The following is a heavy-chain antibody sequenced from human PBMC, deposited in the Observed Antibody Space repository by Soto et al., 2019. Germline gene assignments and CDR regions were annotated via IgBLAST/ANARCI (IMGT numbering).Heavy chain of an antibody. J-gene: IGHJ4*02. V-gene: IGHV4-30-4*01. Sequence: ASETLSLTRTVSCGSISSGDYYWSWIRQPPGKGLEWIGYIYYSGSTYYNPSLKSRVTISVDTSKNQFSLKLSSVTAADTAVYYCARAGRARPADFDHWGQGTLVTVSS. D-gene: IGHD6-6*01. CDR1: CGSISSGDYY. CDR3: ARAGRARPADFDH. CDR2: IYYSGST.